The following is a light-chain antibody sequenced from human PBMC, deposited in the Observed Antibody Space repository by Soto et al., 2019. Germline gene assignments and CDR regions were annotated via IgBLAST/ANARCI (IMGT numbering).Light chain of an antibody. CDR3: QQSYSTPPWT. V-gene: IGKV1-39*01. J-gene: IGKJ1*01. Sequence: DIQMTQSPSSLSASVGDRVTITCRASQSISSYLNWYQQKPGKAPKLLIYAASSLQSGVASRLSGCGSGTAFTLTSSTLPPEEFATYYWQQSYSTPPWTFGQGTKVEIK. CDR2: AAS. CDR1: QSISSY.